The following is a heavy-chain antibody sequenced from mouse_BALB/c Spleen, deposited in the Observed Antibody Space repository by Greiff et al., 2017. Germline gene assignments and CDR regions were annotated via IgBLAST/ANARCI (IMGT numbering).Heavy chain of an antibody. Sequence: EVQLQESGAELVKPGASVKLSCTASGFNIKDTYMHWVKQRPEQGLEWIGRIDPANGNTKYDPKFQGKATITADTSSNTAYLQLSSLTSEDTAVYYCARSALYGYDGAYWGQGTLVTVSA. D-gene: IGHD2-2*01. CDR3: ARSALYGYDGAY. J-gene: IGHJ3*01. V-gene: IGHV14-3*02. CDR1: GFNIKDTY. CDR2: IDPANGNT.